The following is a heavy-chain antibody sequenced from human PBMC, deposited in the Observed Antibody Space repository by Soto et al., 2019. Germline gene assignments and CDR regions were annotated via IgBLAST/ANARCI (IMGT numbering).Heavy chain of an antibody. CDR2: IYYSGST. D-gene: IGHD3-22*01. CDR3: DDNSGYYWQFVI. J-gene: IGHJ2*01. CDR1: GGSISSSSYY. Sequence: PSETLSLTCTVSGGSISSSSYYWGWIRQPPGKGLEWIGSIYYSGSTYYNPSLKSRVTISVDTSKNQFSLKLSSVTAADTAVYYCDDNSGYYWQFVIWGRGPRFTDSS. V-gene: IGHV4-39*01.